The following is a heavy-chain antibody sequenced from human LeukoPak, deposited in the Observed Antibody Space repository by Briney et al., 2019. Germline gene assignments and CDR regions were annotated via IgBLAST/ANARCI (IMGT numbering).Heavy chain of an antibody. CDR2: FDPEDGET. V-gene: IGHV1-24*01. D-gene: IGHD3-22*01. CDR1: GYTLTELS. CDR3: ATYPDNYYDSSGYYYFDY. J-gene: IGHJ4*02. Sequence: GVSVKVSCKVSGYTLTELSMHWVRQAPGKGLEWMGGFDPEDGETIYAQKFQGRVTMTEDTSTDTAYMELSGLRSEDTAVYYCATYPDNYYDSSGYYYFDYWGQGTLVTVSS.